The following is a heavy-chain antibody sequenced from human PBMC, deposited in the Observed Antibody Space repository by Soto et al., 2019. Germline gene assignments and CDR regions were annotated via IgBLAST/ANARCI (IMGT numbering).Heavy chain of an antibody. CDR3: ARGVGLLWFGELFSWFDP. Sequence: SETLSLTCTVSGGSISSYYWSWIRQPPGKGLEWIGYIYYSGSTNYNPSLKSRVTISVDTSKNQFSLKLSSVTAADTAVYYCARGVGLLWFGELFSWFDPWGQGTLVTVSS. CDR2: IYYSGST. CDR1: GGSISSYY. J-gene: IGHJ5*02. D-gene: IGHD3-10*01. V-gene: IGHV4-59*01.